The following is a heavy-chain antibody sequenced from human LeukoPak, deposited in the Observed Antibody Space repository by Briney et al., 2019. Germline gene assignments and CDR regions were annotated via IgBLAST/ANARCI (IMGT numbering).Heavy chain of an antibody. Sequence: PGGSLRLSCAASGFTFSSYAMSWVRQAPGKGLEWVSAISGSGGSTYYADSVKGRFTISRDNSKNTLYLQMSSLRAEETAVYYCAKSSGGLYYYYGMDVWGQGTTVTVSS. CDR3: AKSSGGLYYYYGMDV. CDR1: GFTFSSYA. D-gene: IGHD2-15*01. V-gene: IGHV3-23*01. J-gene: IGHJ6*02. CDR2: ISGSGGST.